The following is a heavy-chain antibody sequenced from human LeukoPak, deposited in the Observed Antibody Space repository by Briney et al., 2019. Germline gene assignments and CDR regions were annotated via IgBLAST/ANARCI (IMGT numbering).Heavy chain of an antibody. CDR3: ARGSSGYYGWFDP. D-gene: IGHD3-22*01. J-gene: IGHJ5*02. CDR1: GYTFTGYY. Sequence: VASVKVSCKASGYTFTGYYMHWVRQAPGQGLEWMGWINPNSGGTNYAQKFQGRVTMTRDTSISTAYMELSRLRSDDTAAYYCARGSSGYYGWFDPWGQGTLVTVSS. V-gene: IGHV1-2*02. CDR2: INPNSGGT.